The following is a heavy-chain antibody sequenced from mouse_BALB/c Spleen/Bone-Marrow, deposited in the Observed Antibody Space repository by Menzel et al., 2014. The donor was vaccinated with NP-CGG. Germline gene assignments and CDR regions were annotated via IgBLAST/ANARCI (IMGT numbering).Heavy chain of an antibody. CDR3: TTLARNNFDY. CDR1: GYTFSNYW. CDR2: IHPGNSDT. J-gene: IGHJ2*01. D-gene: IGHD3-1*01. Sequence: VQLKESGTVLARPGAAVKMSCKASGYTFSNYWMHWIKQRPGQGLEWIGTIHPGNSDTTYNQKFKGKAKLTAVTSTSTAYMELSSLTNEDSAVYYCTTLARNNFDYWGQRTTLTVSS. V-gene: IGHV1-5*01.